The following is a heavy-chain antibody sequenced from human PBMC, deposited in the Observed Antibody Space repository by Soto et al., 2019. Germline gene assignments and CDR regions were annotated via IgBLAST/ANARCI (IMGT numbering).Heavy chain of an antibody. D-gene: IGHD2-15*01. J-gene: IGHJ2*01. CDR3: TRVLGALGNRWYLDL. V-gene: IGHV4-4*02. Sequence: QVQLHESGPGLVKPSETLSLICAVSGGSISRSNWWSWVRQPPGKGLEWIGEIYHSGLTDYNPSLKSRVTMSIDKSKNQFSLNLTSVTAADTAIYYCTRVLGALGNRWYLDLWGRGTLVSVSS. CDR1: GGSISRSNW. CDR2: IYHSGLT.